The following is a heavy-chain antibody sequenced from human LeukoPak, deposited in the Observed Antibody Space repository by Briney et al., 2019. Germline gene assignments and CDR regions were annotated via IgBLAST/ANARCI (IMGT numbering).Heavy chain of an antibody. CDR3: ARHYNWNVYFDY. CDR2: IYYIGST. D-gene: IGHD1-20*01. J-gene: IGHJ4*02. CDR1: GGSISNYY. Sequence: SETLSLTCTVSGGSISNYYWSRIRQPPGKELEWIGYIYYIGSTNYNPSLKSRVTISVDTSKNQFSLKLSSVTAADTAVYYCARHYNWNVYFDYWGQGTLVTVSS. V-gene: IGHV4-59*08.